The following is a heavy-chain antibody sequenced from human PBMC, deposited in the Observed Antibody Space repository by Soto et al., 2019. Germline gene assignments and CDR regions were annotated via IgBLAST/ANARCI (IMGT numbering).Heavy chain of an antibody. CDR3: ARGRKLLRIFDY. D-gene: IGHD3-22*01. CDR2: IYYSGST. Sequence: SETLSLTCTVSGGAISSGGYYWSWIRQHPGKGLEWIGYIYYSGSTYYNPSLKSRVTISVDTSKNQFSLNLSSVTAADTAVYYCARGRKLLRIFDYWEQGTLVTVSS. CDR1: GGAISSGGYY. J-gene: IGHJ4*02. V-gene: IGHV4-31*03.